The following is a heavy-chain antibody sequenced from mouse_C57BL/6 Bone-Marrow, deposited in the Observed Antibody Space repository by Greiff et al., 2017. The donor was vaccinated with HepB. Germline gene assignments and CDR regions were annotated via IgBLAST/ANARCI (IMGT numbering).Heavy chain of an antibody. D-gene: IGHD1-1*01. V-gene: IGHV1-81*01. Sequence: QVQPQQSGAELARPGASVKLSCKASGYTFTSYGISWVKQRTGQGLEWIGEIYPRSGNTYYNEKFKGKATLTADKSSSTAYMELRSLTSEDSAVYFCALSSSYAMDYWGQGTSVTVSS. J-gene: IGHJ4*01. CDR2: IYPRSGNT. CDR1: GYTFTSYG. CDR3: ALSSSYAMDY.